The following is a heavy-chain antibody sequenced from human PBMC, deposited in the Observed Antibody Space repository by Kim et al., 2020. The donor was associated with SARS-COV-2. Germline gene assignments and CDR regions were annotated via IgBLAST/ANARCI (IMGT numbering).Heavy chain of an antibody. CDR1: GGSISSNDYY. V-gene: IGHV4-39*01. J-gene: IGHJ4*02. Sequence: SETLSLTCVVSGGSISSNDYYWAWIRQPPGKGLEWIGHISYSGTTFYNPALKSRVTISVDTWRTRYSLTLNSVTATDTAVYYCARLTRASHFEDWGQGTLVTVSS. D-gene: IGHD1-26*01. CDR3: ARLTRASHFED. CDR2: ISYSGTT.